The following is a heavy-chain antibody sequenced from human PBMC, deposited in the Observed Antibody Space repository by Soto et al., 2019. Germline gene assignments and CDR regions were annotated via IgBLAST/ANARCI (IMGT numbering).Heavy chain of an antibody. CDR2: ISSNGGST. D-gene: IGHD3-3*01. CDR1: GFTFSSYA. V-gene: IGHV3-64D*08. Sequence: GGSLRLSCSASGFTFSSYAMHWVRQAPGKGLEYVSAISSNGGSTYYADSVKGRFTISRDNSKNTLYLQMSSLRAEDTAVYYCVKDAAPYYDFWSGYSSDAFDIWGQGTMVTVSS. CDR3: VKDAAPYYDFWSGYSSDAFDI. J-gene: IGHJ3*02.